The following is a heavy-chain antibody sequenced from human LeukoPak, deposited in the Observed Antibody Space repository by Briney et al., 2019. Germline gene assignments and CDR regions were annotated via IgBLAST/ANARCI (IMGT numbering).Heavy chain of an antibody. CDR3: ARSFRILFRLNVKNAFDI. CDR2: INHSGST. D-gene: IGHD3-16*01. V-gene: IGHV4-34*01. CDR1: GGSFSGYY. J-gene: IGHJ4*02. Sequence: SETLSLTCAVYGGSFSGYYWSWIRQPPGKGLEWIGEINHSGSTNYNPSLKSRVTISVDTSKNQFSLKLSSVTAADTAVYYCARSFRILFRLNVKNAFDIWGQGTLVTVSS.